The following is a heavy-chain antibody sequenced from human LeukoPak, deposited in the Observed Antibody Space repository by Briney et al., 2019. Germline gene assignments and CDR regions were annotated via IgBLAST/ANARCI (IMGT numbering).Heavy chain of an antibody. Sequence: ASVKVSCKVSGDTLTELSMHWVRQAPGKGLEWMGGFHPEDSETVYAQKFQGRVTMTEDTSTGKAYMELSSLRSEDTAVYYCATGKIYCSSTSCSGDYWGQGTLVTVSS. CDR1: GDTLTELS. V-gene: IGHV1-24*01. J-gene: IGHJ4*02. D-gene: IGHD2-2*01. CDR3: ATGKIYCSSTSCSGDY. CDR2: FHPEDSET.